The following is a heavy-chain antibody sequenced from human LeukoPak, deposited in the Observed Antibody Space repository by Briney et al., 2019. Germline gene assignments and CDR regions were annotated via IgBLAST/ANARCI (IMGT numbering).Heavy chain of an antibody. CDR2: INHSGST. CDR3: AATEGAGYSSSWYTE. D-gene: IGHD6-13*01. V-gene: IGHV4-34*08. CDR1: GGTFSGYY. Sequence: SETLSLTCAAYGGTFSGYYWSWIRQPPGKGLEWIGEINHSGSTNYNPSLKSRVTISVDTSKNQFSLKLSSVTAADTAVYYCAATEGAGYSSSWYTEWGQGTLVTVSS. J-gene: IGHJ4*02.